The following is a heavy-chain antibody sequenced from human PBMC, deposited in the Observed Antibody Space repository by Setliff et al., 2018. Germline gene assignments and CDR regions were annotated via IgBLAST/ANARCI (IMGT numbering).Heavy chain of an antibody. J-gene: IGHJ4*02. CDR1: GVSIANTASY. V-gene: IGHV4-61*09. Sequence: PSETLSLTCNVSGVSIANTASYWSWIRQPAGKTLEWIGHFHTGGATDYNLSLKSRVTISLDSSKNQFSLRLSSVTAADAAVYFCARESATIGEFPLYYFDKWGQGIPVTVS. CDR3: ARESATIGEFPLYYFDK. D-gene: IGHD3-10*01. CDR2: FHTGGAT.